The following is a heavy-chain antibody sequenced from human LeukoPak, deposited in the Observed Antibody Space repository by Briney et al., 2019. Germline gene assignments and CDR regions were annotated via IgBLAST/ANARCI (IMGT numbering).Heavy chain of an antibody. J-gene: IGHJ4*02. CDR2: ISGSGDYT. CDR1: GFTFSSYA. D-gene: IGHD6-25*01. V-gene: IGHV3-23*01. CDR3: ARRIPATASGLDY. Sequence: GGSLRLSCAASGFTFSSYAMSWVRQAPGKGLEWVSTISGSGDYTYYADSVKGRFTISRDNSKNTLYLQMNRLSAEDTAIYYCARRIPATASGLDYWGQGTLVTVSS.